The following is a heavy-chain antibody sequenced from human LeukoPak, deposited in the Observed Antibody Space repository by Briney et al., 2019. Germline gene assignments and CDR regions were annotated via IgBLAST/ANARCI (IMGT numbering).Heavy chain of an antibody. J-gene: IGHJ3*02. CDR2: ISYDGSNK. CDR1: GFTFSSYG. Sequence: GGSLRLSCAASGFTFSSYGMHWVRQAPGKGLEWVAVISYDGSNKYYADSVKGRFTISRDNSKNTLYLQMNSLRAEDTAVYYCARDREVPYSGSLGAFDIWGQGTMVTVSS. CDR3: ARDREVPYSGSLGAFDI. V-gene: IGHV3-30*03. D-gene: IGHD1-26*01.